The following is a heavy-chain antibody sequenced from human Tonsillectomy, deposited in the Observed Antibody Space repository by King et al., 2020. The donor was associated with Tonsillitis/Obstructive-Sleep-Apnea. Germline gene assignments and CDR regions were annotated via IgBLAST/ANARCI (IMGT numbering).Heavy chain of an antibody. CDR1: GGSFSGYY. D-gene: IGHD6-13*01. V-gene: IGHV4-34*01. J-gene: IGHJ6*03. CDR3: AGERDSSSWYGDYYYYYMDV. CDR2: INHSGST. Sequence: VQLQQWGAGLLKPSETLSLTCAVYGGSFSGYYWSWIRQPPGKGLEWIGEINHSGSTNYNPSLRSRVTISVDTSKNQFSLKLSSVTAADTAVYFCAGERDSSSWYGDYYYYYMDVWGKGTTVTVSS.